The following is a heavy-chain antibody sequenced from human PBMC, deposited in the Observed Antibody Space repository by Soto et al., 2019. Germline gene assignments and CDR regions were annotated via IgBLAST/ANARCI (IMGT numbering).Heavy chain of an antibody. CDR2: IYHSGST. Sequence: QLQLQESGSGLVKPSQPLSLTCAVSGGSISSGGYSWSWIRQPPGKDLEWIGYIYHSGSTYHNPSLNSQVTISVDRSTNQFSRKLSSVPASDTAVYYCARAHYGDYVYGMDLWGQGTTVTVSS. CDR1: GGSISSGGYS. D-gene: IGHD4-17*01. V-gene: IGHV4-30-2*01. J-gene: IGHJ6*02. CDR3: ARAHYGDYVYGMDL.